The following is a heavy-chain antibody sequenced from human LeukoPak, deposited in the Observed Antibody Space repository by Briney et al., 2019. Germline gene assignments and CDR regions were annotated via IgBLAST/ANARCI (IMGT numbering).Heavy chain of an antibody. CDR2: IGGSGVNT. Sequence: GGSLRLSCTVSGLTFSNYAMSWVRQAPGKGLEWVSVIGGSGVNTYYADSVKGRFTISRDNSKNTLFLQMNSLRAEDSAVYYCAKGMSGSSPYNWFDPWGQGTLVTVSS. J-gene: IGHJ5*02. V-gene: IGHV3-23*01. CDR1: GLTFSNYA. D-gene: IGHD1-26*01. CDR3: AKGMSGSSPYNWFDP.